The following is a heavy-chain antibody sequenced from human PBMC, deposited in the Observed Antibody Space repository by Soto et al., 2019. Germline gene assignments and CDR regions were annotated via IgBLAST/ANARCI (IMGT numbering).Heavy chain of an antibody. Sequence: QVQLAESGGGVVQPGGSLRLSCAASGFTFSDYGIDWIRQAPGKGLEWVAVISHEGGTQYYADSVRGRFTVSRDNSKNILYLQMDSLRAEDTAVYYCAKNFIPLSPDLYFDSWGQGTLVTVSS. CDR3: AKNFIPLSPDLYFDS. J-gene: IGHJ4*02. V-gene: IGHV3-30*18. D-gene: IGHD3-16*01. CDR2: ISHEGGTQ. CDR1: GFTFSDYG.